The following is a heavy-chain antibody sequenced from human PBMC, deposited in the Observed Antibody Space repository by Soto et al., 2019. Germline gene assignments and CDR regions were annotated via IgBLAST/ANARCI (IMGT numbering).Heavy chain of an antibody. CDR3: AKEWELTTHFDY. Sequence: PGGSLRLSCAASGFTFSSYDMHWVRQAPGKGLEWVAVISYDGSNKYYADSVKGRFTISRDNSKNTLYLQMNSLRAEDTAVYYCAKEWELTTHFDYWGQGTLVTVSS. CDR2: ISYDGSNK. V-gene: IGHV3-30*18. CDR1: GFTFSSYD. J-gene: IGHJ4*02. D-gene: IGHD1-26*01.